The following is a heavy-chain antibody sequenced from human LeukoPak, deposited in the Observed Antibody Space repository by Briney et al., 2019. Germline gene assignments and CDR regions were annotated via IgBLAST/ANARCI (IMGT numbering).Heavy chain of an antibody. CDR2: IYPGDSDT. CDR3: ARPDSSGYFRFEYFQH. D-gene: IGHD3-22*01. J-gene: IGHJ1*01. Sequence: GESLKISCKGSGYIFTSYWIGWVRQMPGKGLEWMGIIYPGDSDTRYSPFFVGQVTISADKSISTAYLQWRSLKASDTAMYYCARPDSSGYFRFEYFQHWGQGTLVTVSS. CDR1: GYIFTSYW. V-gene: IGHV5-51*01.